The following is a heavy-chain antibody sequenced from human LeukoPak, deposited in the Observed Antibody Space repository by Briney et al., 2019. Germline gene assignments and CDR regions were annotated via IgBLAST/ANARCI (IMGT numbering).Heavy chain of an antibody. V-gene: IGHV3-23*01. CDR1: GFTFSSYA. Sequence: GGSLRLSCAASGFTFSSYAMSWVRQAPGKGLEWVSAISGSGGSTYYADSVKGRFTISRDNSKNTLYLQMNSLRAEDTAVYYSVKDPHSSGWPFDYWGQGTLVTVSS. CDR3: VKDPHSSGWPFDY. CDR2: ISGSGGST. J-gene: IGHJ4*02. D-gene: IGHD6-19*01.